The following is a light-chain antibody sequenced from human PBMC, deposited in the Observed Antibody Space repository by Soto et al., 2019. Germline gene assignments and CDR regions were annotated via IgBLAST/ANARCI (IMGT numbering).Light chain of an antibody. V-gene: IGLV1-51*02. CDR1: SSNIGNNY. CDR2: ENN. CDR3: GTWDSSLSEV. Sequence: QSVLTQPPSVSAAPGQKVTISCSGSSSNIGNNYVSWYQQPPGTAPKLLIYENNKRPSGIPDRFSGSKSGTSATLGITGLQTGDEADYYCGTWDSSLSEVFGTGTKLTVL. J-gene: IGLJ1*01.